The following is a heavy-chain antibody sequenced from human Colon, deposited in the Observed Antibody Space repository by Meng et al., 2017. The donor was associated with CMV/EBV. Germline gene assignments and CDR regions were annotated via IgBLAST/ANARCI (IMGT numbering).Heavy chain of an antibody. CDR1: GFTFSSYA. CDR3: AKDPGLYPGIVVVPAAIMDYYYYGMDV. V-gene: IGHV3-23*01. J-gene: IGHJ6*02. D-gene: IGHD2-2*02. Sequence: GESLKISCAASGFTFSSYAMSWVRQAPGKGLEWVSAISGSGGSTYYADSVKGRFTISRDNSKNTLYLQMNSLSAEDTAVYYCAKDPGLYPGIVVVPAAIMDYYYYGMDVWGQGTTVTVSS. CDR2: ISGSGGST.